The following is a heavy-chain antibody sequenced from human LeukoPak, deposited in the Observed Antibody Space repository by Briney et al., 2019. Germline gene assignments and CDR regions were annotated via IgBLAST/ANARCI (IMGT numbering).Heavy chain of an antibody. CDR2: ISSSSSTI. V-gene: IGHV3-48*01. Sequence: GGSLRLSCAASGFTFSNAWMNWVRQAPGKGLEWVSYISSSSSTIYYADSVKGRFTISRDNAKNSLYLQMNSLRAEDTAVYYCARSVTTKYWGQGTLVTVSS. CDR3: ARSVTTKY. J-gene: IGHJ4*02. D-gene: IGHD4-17*01. CDR1: GFTFSNAW.